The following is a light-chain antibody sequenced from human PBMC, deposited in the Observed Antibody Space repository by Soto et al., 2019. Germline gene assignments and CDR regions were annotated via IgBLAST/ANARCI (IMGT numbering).Light chain of an antibody. CDR3: QQYNNCPLP. Sequence: VMTHSRANLSLSPVERGTLACSASHRVSRYLAWYQQKPGQAPRLLIYATSTRATGIPARFSGSGSGTEFTLTISSLQSEDFAVYYCQQYNNCPLPFGGGTKVDIK. CDR2: ATS. J-gene: IGKJ4*01. CDR1: HRVSRY. V-gene: IGKV3-15*01.